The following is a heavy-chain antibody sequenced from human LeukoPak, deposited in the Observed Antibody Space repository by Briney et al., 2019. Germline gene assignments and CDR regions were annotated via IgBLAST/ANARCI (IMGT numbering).Heavy chain of an antibody. D-gene: IGHD3-10*01. CDR3: ARHYITMVRGVMYYFDY. Sequence: SETLSLTCTVSGGSISSSSYYSGWIRQPPGKGLEWIGSIYYSGSTYYHPSLKSRVTNSVDTSKNQFSLKLSSVTAADTAVYYCARHYITMVRGVMYYFDYWGQGTLVTVSS. CDR2: IYYSGST. J-gene: IGHJ4*02. CDR1: GGSISSSSYY. V-gene: IGHV4-39*01.